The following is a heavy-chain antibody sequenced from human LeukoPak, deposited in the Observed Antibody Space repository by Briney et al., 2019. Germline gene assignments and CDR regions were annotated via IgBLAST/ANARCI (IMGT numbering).Heavy chain of an antibody. D-gene: IGHD3-22*01. CDR2: ISAYNGNT. J-gene: IGHJ4*02. CDR1: GYTFTSYG. V-gene: IGHV1-18*01. CDR3: ARGAPYYDSSGYYFAPEDY. Sequence: ASVKVSYKASGYTFTSYGISWVRQAPGQGLEWMGWISAYNGNTNYAQKLQGRVTMTTDTSTSTAYMELRSLRSDDTAVYYCARGAPYYDSSGYYFAPEDYWGQGTLVTVSS.